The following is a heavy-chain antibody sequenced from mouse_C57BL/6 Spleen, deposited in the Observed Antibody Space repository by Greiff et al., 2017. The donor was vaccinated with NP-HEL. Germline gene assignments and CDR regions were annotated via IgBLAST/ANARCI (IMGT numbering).Heavy chain of an antibody. J-gene: IGHJ2*01. V-gene: IGHV6-6*01. CDR2: IRNKANNHAT. D-gene: IGHD1-1*01. CDR3: TVTVVASYYFDY. Sequence: EVQLVESGGGLVQPGGSMKLSCAASGFTFSDAWMDWVRQSPEKGLEWVAEIRNKANNHATYYAESVKGRFTISRDDSKSSVYLQMNSLRAEDTGIYYCTVTVVASYYFDYWGQGTTLTVSS. CDR1: GFTFSDAW.